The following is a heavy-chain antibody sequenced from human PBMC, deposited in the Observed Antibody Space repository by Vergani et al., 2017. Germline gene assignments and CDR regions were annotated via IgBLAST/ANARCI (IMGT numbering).Heavy chain of an antibody. D-gene: IGHD7-27*01. V-gene: IGHV4-39*07. CDR3: ATGAGPFDI. J-gene: IGHJ4*02. CDR2: VYYNGST. CDR1: GDSINNGNYS. Sequence: QLQLQESGPGLVKPSETLSLTCIVSGDSINNGNYSWGWIRQPPGKGLEWIGSVYYNGSTYYNPSLKSRVTTSVDASTNQFSLKLTSVTAADTAVYYCATGAGPFDIWGQGTLVTVSS.